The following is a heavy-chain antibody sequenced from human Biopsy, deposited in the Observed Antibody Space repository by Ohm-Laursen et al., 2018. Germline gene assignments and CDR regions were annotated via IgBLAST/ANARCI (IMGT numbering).Heavy chain of an antibody. D-gene: IGHD3-10*01. CDR2: IKHNGSN. CDR1: GGAFCGYY. Sequence: SETLSLTCPVYGGAFCGYYLSWGRPTPGEGVGGVGEIKHNGSNHYKPSLASRVAISADTSKNQFSLNLYSVTAADTAVYFCARGLPRIAPMVRGRRTWFDPWGQGTLVTVSS. J-gene: IGHJ5*02. V-gene: IGHV4-34*01. CDR3: ARGLPRIAPMVRGRRTWFDP.